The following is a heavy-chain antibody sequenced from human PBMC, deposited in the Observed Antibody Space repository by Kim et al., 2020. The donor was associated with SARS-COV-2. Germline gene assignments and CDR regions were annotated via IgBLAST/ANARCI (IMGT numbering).Heavy chain of an antibody. CDR3: ARGERSGWFYY. J-gene: IGHJ4*02. CDR1: GGSISSSSYY. CDR2: IYYSGST. V-gene: IGHV4-39*01. Sequence: SETLSLTCTVSGGSISSSSYYWGWIRQPPGKGLEWIGSIYYSGSTYYNPSLKSRVTISVDTSQNQFSLKLSSVTTADTAVYYCARGERSGWFYYWGQGTLVTVSS. D-gene: IGHD6-19*01.